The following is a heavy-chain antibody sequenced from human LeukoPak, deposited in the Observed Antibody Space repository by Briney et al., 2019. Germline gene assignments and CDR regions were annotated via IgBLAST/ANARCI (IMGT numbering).Heavy chain of an antibody. CDR2: IKADGSEK. V-gene: IGHV3-7*01. CDR1: GFTFTDYL. D-gene: IGHD1-1*01. CDR3: AREGTGRYYYYDYMDV. Sequence: GGSLRLSCAASGFTFTDYLMTWVRQAPGKGLEWVADIKADGSEKYYVDSVKGRFTIFRDNAKNSLYLQMNSLRAEDTAVYYCAREGTGRYYYYDYMDVWGKGTTVTISS. J-gene: IGHJ6*03.